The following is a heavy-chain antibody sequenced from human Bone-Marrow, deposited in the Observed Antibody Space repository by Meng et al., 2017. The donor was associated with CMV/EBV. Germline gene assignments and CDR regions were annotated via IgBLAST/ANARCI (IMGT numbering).Heavy chain of an antibody. D-gene: IGHD4-11*01. J-gene: IGHJ5*02. Sequence: ASVKVSCKASGYTFSDFYMYWVRQAPGQGLEWMGKINPNGGTTRYAQKFQGRVTITRDTSTTTVYMELSSLRSDDTAVYYCARGYDYSNYNWFDPWGQGTLVTVSS. V-gene: IGHV1-46*01. CDR1: GYTFSDFY. CDR3: ARGYDYSNYNWFDP. CDR2: INPNGGTT.